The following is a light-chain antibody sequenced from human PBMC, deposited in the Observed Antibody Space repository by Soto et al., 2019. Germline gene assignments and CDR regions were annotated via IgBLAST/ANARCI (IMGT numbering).Light chain of an antibody. V-gene: IGKV3-11*01. CDR3: QQHINWPLT. J-gene: IGKJ4*01. CDR1: QTVSSS. CDR2: EAS. Sequence: EIVLTQSPATLFLSPGERATLSCSASQTVSSSLAWYQQKPGQAPRLLIYEASNRATGIPARFSGSGSGADFTLTISSIEPDDFALYYCQQHINWPLTFGGGTKVDIK.